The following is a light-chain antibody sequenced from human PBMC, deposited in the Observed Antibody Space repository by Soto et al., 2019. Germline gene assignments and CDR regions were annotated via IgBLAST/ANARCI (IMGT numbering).Light chain of an antibody. J-gene: IGKJ1*01. CDR3: MQAIDIPWT. V-gene: IGKV2-29*03. Sequence: ILMTQTPLSLSIIPGQTASISCKSSQSLLHSDGKTYFYWYVQKAGQAPQPLIYEVSNRFSGVPERFSGSGSRTDCTLKISRVEADDVGIYYCMQAIDIPWTFGQGTKVDIK. CDR1: QSLLHSDGKTY. CDR2: EVS.